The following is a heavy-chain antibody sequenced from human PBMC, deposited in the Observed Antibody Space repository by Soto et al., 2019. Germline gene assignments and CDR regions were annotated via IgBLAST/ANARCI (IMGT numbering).Heavy chain of an antibody. J-gene: IGHJ6*03. Sequence: QVQLQESGPGLVKPSETLSLTCTVSGGSISSYYWSWIRQPPGKGLEWIGYIDYSGSTNYHPSLKCRVTLSVDTSKNQFSLKLSPVTAADTAVYYWGRHRGSSSTSGYDAEGHCVANYYYYMDVWGKGTTVTVSS. D-gene: IGHD2-2*01. CDR3: GRHRGSSSTSGYDAEGHCVANYYYYMDV. V-gene: IGHV4-59*08. CDR1: GGSISSYY. CDR2: IDYSGST.